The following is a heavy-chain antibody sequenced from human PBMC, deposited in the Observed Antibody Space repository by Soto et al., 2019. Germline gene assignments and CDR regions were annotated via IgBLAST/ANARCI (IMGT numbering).Heavy chain of an antibody. CDR3: ASQLESTTYFDY. J-gene: IGHJ4*02. V-gene: IGHV4-39*01. D-gene: IGHD1-1*01. Sequence: LQLQESSPGLVKPSETMSLTCTVSGGSISNSDYFWAWMRQPPGKGLEWVGTISHTGSPRYNPSLKSRVTISVDTSKNQSSLRLPSVTAADTAVFYCASQLESTTYFDYWGRGTLVTVSS. CDR1: GGSISNSDYF. CDR2: ISHTGSP.